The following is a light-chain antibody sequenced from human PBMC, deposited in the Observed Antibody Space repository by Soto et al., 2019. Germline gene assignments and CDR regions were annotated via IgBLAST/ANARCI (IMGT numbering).Light chain of an antibody. V-gene: IGLV2-14*01. CDR2: QVY. Sequence: QSALTQPASVSGSLGQWITISCTGTSSDVGGYNYVSWYQHHPGKAPKLIIYQVYSRPSGVSHRFSGSKFGNTASLTISGLQAEDEADYYCSSYTRTTPFVVFGGGTKLTGL. CDR1: SSDVGGYNY. J-gene: IGLJ3*02. CDR3: SSYTRTTPFVV.